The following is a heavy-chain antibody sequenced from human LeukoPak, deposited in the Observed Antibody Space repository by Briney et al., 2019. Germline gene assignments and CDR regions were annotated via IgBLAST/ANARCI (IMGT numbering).Heavy chain of an antibody. D-gene: IGHD3-10*01. CDR1: GHSFGNYG. Sequence: ASVKVSCKASGHSFGNYGFSWVRQAPGQGLEWMRSISAHNGNTNFAQKFQGRVTMTTDTSTTTAYMELRSLRSDDTAVYYCAREVVNFHGSGSFSPRQDYYGMDVWGQGTTVIVSS. CDR3: AREVVNFHGSGSFSPRQDYYGMDV. CDR2: ISAHNGNT. V-gene: IGHV1-18*01. J-gene: IGHJ6*02.